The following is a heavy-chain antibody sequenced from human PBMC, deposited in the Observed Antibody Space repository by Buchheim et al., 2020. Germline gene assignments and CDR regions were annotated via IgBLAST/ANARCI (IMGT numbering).Heavy chain of an antibody. V-gene: IGHV1-2*06. D-gene: IGHD1-7*01. CDR1: GYTFTGYY. CDR2: INPNSGGT. J-gene: IGHJ4*02. CDR3: ARGGPTKITGTTRKSGDRPLDY. Sequence: QVQLVQSGAEVKKPGASVKVSCKASGYTFTGYYMHWVRQAPGQGLEWMGRINPNSGGTNYAQKFQGRVTMTRDTSISTAYMELSRLRSDDTAVYYCARGGPTKITGTTRKSGDRPLDYWGQGTL.